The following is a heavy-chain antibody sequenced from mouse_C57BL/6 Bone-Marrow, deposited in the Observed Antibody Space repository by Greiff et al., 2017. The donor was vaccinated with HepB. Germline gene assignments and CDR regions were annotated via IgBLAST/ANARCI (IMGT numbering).Heavy chain of an antibody. CDR1: GYTFTSYG. D-gene: IGHD2-5*01. J-gene: IGHJ4*01. V-gene: IGHV1-81*01. CDR2: IYPRSGNT. Sequence: QVQLQQSGAELARPGASVKLSCKASGYTFTSYGISWVKQRTGQGLDWIGEIYPRSGNTYYNEKFKGKATLTADKSSRTAYMELRSLTSEDSAVYFCARSYYSNSGAMDYWGQGTSVTVSS. CDR3: ARSYYSNSGAMDY.